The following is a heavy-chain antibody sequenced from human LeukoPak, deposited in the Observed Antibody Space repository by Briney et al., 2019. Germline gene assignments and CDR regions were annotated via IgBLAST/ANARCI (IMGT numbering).Heavy chain of an antibody. J-gene: IGHJ4*02. Sequence: SVKVSCKASGGTFSSYAISWVRQAPGQGLEWMGWITPIFGTANYAQKFQGRVTIITDESTSTAYMELSSLRSEDTAVYYCARERGYSYGYPDYWGQGTLVTVSS. CDR3: ARERGYSYGYPDY. CDR2: ITPIFGTA. CDR1: GGTFSSYA. V-gene: IGHV1-69*05. D-gene: IGHD5-18*01.